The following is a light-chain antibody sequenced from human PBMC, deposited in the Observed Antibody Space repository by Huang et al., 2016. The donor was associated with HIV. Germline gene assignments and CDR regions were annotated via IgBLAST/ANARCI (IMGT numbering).Light chain of an antibody. J-gene: IGKJ4*01. CDR2: YAS. V-gene: IGKV3-20*01. CDR1: QSLRNNNY. Sequence: DIVLTQSPGTLSLSPGERATLSCRASQSLRNNNYLAWYQHKPGQAPRLLIYYASKRPTGIPDRFSGSGSGTDFTLTISGLEPGDFAVYYGQQYGGSPLTFGGGTKVEIK. CDR3: QQYGGSPLT.